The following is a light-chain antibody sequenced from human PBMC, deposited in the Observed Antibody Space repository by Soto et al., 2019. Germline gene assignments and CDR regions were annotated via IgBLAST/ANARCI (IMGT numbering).Light chain of an antibody. J-gene: IGKJ4*01. CDR3: QKYNGAPLT. CDR2: AAS. CDR1: QAICIY. V-gene: IGKV1-27*01. Sequence: DIQRTRSPSSLSASVEARFTITGRASQAICIYLAWYQQNPGKVPEFLFYAASTLQSGVPSRFSGSGSGTDFTLTISSLQPEDVASYYCQKYNGAPLTFGGGTKVEIK.